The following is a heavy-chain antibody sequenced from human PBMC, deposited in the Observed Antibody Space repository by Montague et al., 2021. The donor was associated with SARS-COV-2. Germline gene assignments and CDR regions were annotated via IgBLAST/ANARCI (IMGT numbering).Heavy chain of an antibody. CDR2: IYHSGST. CDR1: GGSISGYY. J-gene: IGHJ6*02. Sequence: SETLSLTCTVSGGSISGYYWSWIRQPPGKDLEWIGYIYHSGSTKYNPSLKSRLTISVDTSKNQFSLKLSSVTAADTAVYFCARASTRGVYYYYGMDVWGQGTTVTVSS. V-gene: IGHV4-59*08. D-gene: IGHD3-10*01. CDR3: ARASTRGVYYYYGMDV.